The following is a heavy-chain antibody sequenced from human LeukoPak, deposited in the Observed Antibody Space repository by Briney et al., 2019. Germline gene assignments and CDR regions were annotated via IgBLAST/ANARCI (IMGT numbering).Heavy chain of an antibody. Sequence: GGSLRLSCAASGFTFSGYPIHWVRQAPGKGLEWVAVISYDGSNKYYADSVKGRFTISRDNSKNTLYLQMNSLRAEDTAVYYCARGSLYYDSSGYQYGMDVWGQGTTVTVSS. D-gene: IGHD3-22*01. CDR2: ISYDGSNK. J-gene: IGHJ6*02. CDR1: GFTFSGYP. V-gene: IGHV3-30-3*01. CDR3: ARGSLYYDSSGYQYGMDV.